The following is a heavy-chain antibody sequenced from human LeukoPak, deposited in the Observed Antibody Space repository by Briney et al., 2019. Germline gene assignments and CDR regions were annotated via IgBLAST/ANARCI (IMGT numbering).Heavy chain of an antibody. CDR1: GGSISSYY. D-gene: IGHD2-15*01. V-gene: IGHV4-4*07. CDR3: ARDSSYCSGGSCYSHYYYMDV. Sequence: SETLSLTCTVSGGSISSYYWSWIRQPAAKGLEWIGRIHTSGSTNYNPSLKSRVTMSVDTSKNQFSLKLSSVTAADTAVYYCARDSSYCSGGSCYSHYYYMDVWGKGTTVTVSS. CDR2: IHTSGST. J-gene: IGHJ6*03.